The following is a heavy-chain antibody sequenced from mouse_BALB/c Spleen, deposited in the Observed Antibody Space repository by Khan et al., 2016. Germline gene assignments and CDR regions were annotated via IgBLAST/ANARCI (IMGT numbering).Heavy chain of an antibody. V-gene: IGHV14-3*02. CDR1: GFNIKDTY. CDR3: ARSDY. Sequence: VQLQQPGAELVKPGASVKLSCTASGFNIKDTYMHWVKQRPEQGLEWIGRIEPANGNTTYDPKFQGTATRPADTSSNTAYLQLSSLTAEDTAVYYCARSDYWGQGTTLTVSS. CDR2: IEPANGNT. J-gene: IGHJ2*01.